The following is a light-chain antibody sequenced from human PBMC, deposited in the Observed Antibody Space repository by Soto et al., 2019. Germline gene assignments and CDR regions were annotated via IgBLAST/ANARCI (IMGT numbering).Light chain of an antibody. J-gene: IGKJ3*01. Sequence: DIQMTQSPSSLSASVGDRVTITCRASQNIRNTLNWYQHKPGKAPKLLIYAASHLESGVPSRFSGRESGTEFTLTICRLQPEDFATYYCQESHTTLMSTFGPGTKVD. CDR2: AAS. V-gene: IGKV1-39*01. CDR3: QESHTTLMST. CDR1: QNIRNT.